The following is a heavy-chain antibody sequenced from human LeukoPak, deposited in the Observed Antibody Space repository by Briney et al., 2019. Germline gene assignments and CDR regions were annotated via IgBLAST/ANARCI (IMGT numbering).Heavy chain of an antibody. CDR1: GFTFSSYG. J-gene: IGHJ5*02. CDR3: AKDLADLTNWFDP. CDR2: IWYDGSNK. Sequence: GGSLRLSCAASGFTFSSYGMHWVRQAPGKGLEWVAVIWYDGSNKYYADSVKGRFTISRDNSKNTLYLQMNSLRAEDTAVYYCAKDLADLTNWFDPWGQGTLVTVSS. V-gene: IGHV3-33*06.